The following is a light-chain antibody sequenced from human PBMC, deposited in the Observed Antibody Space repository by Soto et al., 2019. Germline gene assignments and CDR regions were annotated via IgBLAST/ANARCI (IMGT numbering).Light chain of an antibody. CDR3: QPYGSSPPIT. J-gene: IGKJ5*01. CDR2: GAS. Sequence: ILLTQNPGTLSLSPGERATLSCRASQSVSSSYLAWYQQKPGQAPRLLIYGASSRATGIPDRFSGSGSGTDFTLTISRLEPEDFAVYYCQPYGSSPPITYGQGTRLE. V-gene: IGKV3-20*01. CDR1: QSVSSSY.